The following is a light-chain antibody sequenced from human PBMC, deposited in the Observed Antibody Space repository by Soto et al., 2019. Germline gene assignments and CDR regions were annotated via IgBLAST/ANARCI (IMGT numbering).Light chain of an antibody. CDR1: QSISSY. J-gene: IGKJ2*01. V-gene: IGKV1-39*01. CDR3: QQSYSTPHT. Sequence: DIQMTQSPSSLSASVGDRVTITCRASQSISSYLNWYQQKTGEAPKLLIYAASSLQSGVTSRFSGSGSGTDFTLTMSSQQPEDFATYYCQQSYSTPHTVGQGTKLEIK. CDR2: AAS.